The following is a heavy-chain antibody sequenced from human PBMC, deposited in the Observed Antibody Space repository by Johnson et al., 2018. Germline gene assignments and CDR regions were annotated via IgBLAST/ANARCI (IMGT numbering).Heavy chain of an antibody. CDR3: ARDGLRAFDI. J-gene: IGHJ3*02. CDR2: ISWNSGTI. V-gene: IGHV3-9*01. Sequence: VQLVQSGGGLVQPGRSLRLSCVASGFIFNDYAMHWVRQAPGKGLEWVSGISWNSGTIDYGASVKGRFSISRDNAKNSLYLQMNRLRPEDTAFYYCARDGLRAFDIWGQGTMVTVSS. D-gene: IGHD2-21*02. CDR1: GFIFNDYA.